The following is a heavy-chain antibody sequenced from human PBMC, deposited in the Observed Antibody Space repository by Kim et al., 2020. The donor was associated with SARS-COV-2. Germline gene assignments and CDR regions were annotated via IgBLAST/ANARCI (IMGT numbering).Heavy chain of an antibody. D-gene: IGHD5-18*01. CDR1: GFTFSDYY. J-gene: IGHJ4*02. Sequence: GGSLRLSCAASGFTFSDYYMSWIRQAPGKGLEWVSYISSSSSYTNYADSVKGRFTISRDNAKNSLYLQMNSLRAEDTAVYYCARDRFLAGYSYGEVDYWGQGTLVTVSS. CDR3: ARDRFLAGYSYGEVDY. CDR2: ISSSSSYT. V-gene: IGHV3-11*06.